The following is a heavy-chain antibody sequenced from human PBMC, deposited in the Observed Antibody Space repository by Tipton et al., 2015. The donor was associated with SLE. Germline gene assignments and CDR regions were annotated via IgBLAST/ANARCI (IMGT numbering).Heavy chain of an antibody. D-gene: IGHD2-15*01. CDR3: VICSPAGCAYSDY. CDR1: GGSISSYY. Sequence: GSLRLSCTVSGGSISSYYWAWIRQPAGKGLEWIGRIYTGGYTKYNPSFENRVTVDASKDQFSLKLSSVTAADTAVYYCVICSPAGCAYSDYWGQGRLVTVSS. V-gene: IGHV4-4*07. CDR2: IYTGGYT. J-gene: IGHJ4*02.